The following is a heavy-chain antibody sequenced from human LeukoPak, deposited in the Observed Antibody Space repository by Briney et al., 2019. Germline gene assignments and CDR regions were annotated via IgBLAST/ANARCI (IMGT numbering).Heavy chain of an antibody. Sequence: SETLSLTCTVSGYSMRNGYYWAWIRQPPGKGLEWIGSMYHSGSTYSSPSLKSRITISVDTSKNQFSLKFRSVTSADTPIYLRAEIPLGFWNLFGPLGQGTLGTGSS. D-gene: IGHD3-3*01. CDR3: AEIPLGFWNLFGP. V-gene: IGHV4-38-2*02. CDR2: MYHSGST. CDR1: GYSMRNGYY. J-gene: IGHJ5*01.